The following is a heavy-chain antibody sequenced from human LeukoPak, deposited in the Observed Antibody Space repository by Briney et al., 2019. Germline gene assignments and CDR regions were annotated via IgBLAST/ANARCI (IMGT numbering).Heavy chain of an antibody. Sequence: SETLSLTCTVCGGSISSSSYYWGWIRQPPRKGLEWVGSIYYSGSTYYNPSLKSRVTISVDTSKNHFSLKLSSLTAADTAVYDCARHAYGDYSGVDYWGQGTLVTVSS. CDR3: ARHAYGDYSGVDY. CDR2: IYYSGST. J-gene: IGHJ4*02. CDR1: GGSISSSSYY. V-gene: IGHV4-39*01. D-gene: IGHD4-17*01.